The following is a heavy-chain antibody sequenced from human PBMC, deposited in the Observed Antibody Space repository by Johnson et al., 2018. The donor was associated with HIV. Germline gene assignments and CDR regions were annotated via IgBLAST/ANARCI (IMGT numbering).Heavy chain of an antibody. Sequence: QVQLVESGGGVAQPGGSLRLSCVASGFTFSSYGMHWVRQAPGKGLEWVAFIRNDGSKKYYADSVEGRFTISRDNSKNTLYLQMNSLRAEDTAVYYCAKVGGRHDYGDYLGAFDIWGQGTMVTVSS. V-gene: IGHV3-30*02. CDR1: GFTFSSYG. J-gene: IGHJ3*02. CDR3: AKVGGRHDYGDYLGAFDI. D-gene: IGHD4-17*01. CDR2: IRNDGSKK.